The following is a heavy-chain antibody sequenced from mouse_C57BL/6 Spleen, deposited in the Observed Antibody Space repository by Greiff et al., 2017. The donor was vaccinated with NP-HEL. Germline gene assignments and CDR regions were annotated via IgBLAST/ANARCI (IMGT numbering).Heavy chain of an antibody. CDR3: ARRGEIYYGSPYAMDY. CDR1: GYTFTSYG. CDR2: IYPRSGNT. Sequence: QVQLKESGAELARPGASVKLSCKASGYTFTSYGISWVKQRTGQGLEWIGEIYPRSGNTYYNEKFKGKATLTADKSSSTAYMELRSLTSEDSAVYFCARRGEIYYGSPYAMDYWGQGTSVTVSS. D-gene: IGHD2-2*01. J-gene: IGHJ4*01. V-gene: IGHV1-81*01.